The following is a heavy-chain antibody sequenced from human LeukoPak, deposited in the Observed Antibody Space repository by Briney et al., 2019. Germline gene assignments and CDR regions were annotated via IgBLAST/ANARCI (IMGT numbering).Heavy chain of an antibody. CDR3: AREMGIGYCSSTSCHPDRSMDV. CDR1: GYTFTGYY. V-gene: IGHV1-2*02. Sequence: ASVKVSCKASGYTFTGYYMHWVRQAPGQGLEWMGWINPNSGGTNYAQKFQGRVTMTRDTSISTAYMELSRLRSDDTAVYYCAREMGIGYCSSTSCHPDRSMDVWGKGTMVTVSS. D-gene: IGHD2-2*01. J-gene: IGHJ6*03. CDR2: INPNSGGT.